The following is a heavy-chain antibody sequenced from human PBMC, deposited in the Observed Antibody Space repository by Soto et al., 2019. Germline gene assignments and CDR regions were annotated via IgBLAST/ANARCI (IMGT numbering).Heavy chain of an antibody. Sequence: EVQLLESGGGLVQPGGSLRLSCAASGFSFSSYAMSWVRQAPGKGLEWVSTISAGGGTTYYADSVKGRFTISRDNSENTLYLPMTSLSAEGTAVYHCAKRLIYHSAWYYFDYWGQGTLVTVSS. D-gene: IGHD6-19*01. CDR2: ISAGGGTT. V-gene: IGHV3-23*01. CDR1: GFSFSSYA. CDR3: AKRLIYHSAWYYFDY. J-gene: IGHJ4*02.